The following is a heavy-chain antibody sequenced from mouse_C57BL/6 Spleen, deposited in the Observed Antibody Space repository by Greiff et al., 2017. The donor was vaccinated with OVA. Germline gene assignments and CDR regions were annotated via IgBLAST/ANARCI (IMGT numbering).Heavy chain of an antibody. CDR2: ISSGSSTI. J-gene: IGHJ4*01. D-gene: IGHD4-1*01. V-gene: IGHV5-17*01. Sequence: EVMLVESGGGLVKPGGSLKLSCAASGFTFSDYGMHWVRQAPEKGLEWVAYISSGSSTIYYADTVKGRFTISRDNAKNTLFLQMTSLRSEDTAMYYCAKLGHYYYAMDYWGQGTSVTVSS. CDR1: GFTFSDYG. CDR3: AKLGHYYYAMDY.